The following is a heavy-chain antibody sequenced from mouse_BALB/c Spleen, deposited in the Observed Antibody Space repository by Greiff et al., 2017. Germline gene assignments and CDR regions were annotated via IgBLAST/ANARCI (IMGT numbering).Heavy chain of an antibody. CDR3: ARGQITTRDYYAMDY. J-gene: IGHJ4*01. CDR1: GYSFTGYY. Sequence: LVKTGASVKISCKASGYSFTGYYMHWVKQSHGKSLEWIGYISCYNGATSYNQKFKGKATFTVDTSSSTAYMQFNSLTSEDSAVYYCARGQITTRDYYAMDYWGQGTSVTVSS. CDR2: ISCYNGAT. V-gene: IGHV1S34*01. D-gene: IGHD2-4*01.